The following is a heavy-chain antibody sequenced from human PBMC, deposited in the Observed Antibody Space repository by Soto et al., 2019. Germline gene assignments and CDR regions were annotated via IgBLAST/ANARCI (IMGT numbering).Heavy chain of an antibody. CDR3: AILQDRGGRTTFIY. V-gene: IGHV3-9*01. J-gene: IGHJ4*02. D-gene: IGHD3-16*01. CDR1: GFTFDDNA. Sequence: GGSLRLSCAVSGFTFDDNAMHWVRQAPEKGLEWVSGINWKSDIGYADSVKGRFTISRDNAENSLYLQMNSLRAEDTALYYCAILQDRGGRTTFIYWGQGTQVTVSS. CDR2: INWKSDI.